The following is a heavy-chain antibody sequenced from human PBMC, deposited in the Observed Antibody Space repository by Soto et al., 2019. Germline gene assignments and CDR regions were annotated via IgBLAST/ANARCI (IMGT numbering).Heavy chain of an antibody. J-gene: IGHJ4*02. V-gene: IGHV4-4*07. Sequence: ETLSLTCTVSGASISSHYWSWIRQSAGKGLEWIGRIYTSGSTNYNPSLKSRVTMSMEKSRNQISLRLTSVTAVDTAVYFCARDGPDSRSGPKRYFHHWGQGALVTVSS. D-gene: IGHD5-12*01. CDR1: GASISSHY. CDR2: IYTSGST. CDR3: ARDGPDSRSGPKRYFHH.